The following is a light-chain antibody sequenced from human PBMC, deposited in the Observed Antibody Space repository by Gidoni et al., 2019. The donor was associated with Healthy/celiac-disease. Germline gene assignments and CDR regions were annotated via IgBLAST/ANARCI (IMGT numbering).Light chain of an antibody. Sequence: DIQMTQSPSSLSASVGDRVTITCRASQSISSYLNWHQQKPGKAPKLLIYAASSLQSGVPSRFSGSGSGTDFTLTISSLQPEDFATYYCQQSYSTHTFXQXTKLEIK. V-gene: IGKV1-39*01. CDR2: AAS. J-gene: IGKJ2*01. CDR1: QSISSY. CDR3: QQSYSTHT.